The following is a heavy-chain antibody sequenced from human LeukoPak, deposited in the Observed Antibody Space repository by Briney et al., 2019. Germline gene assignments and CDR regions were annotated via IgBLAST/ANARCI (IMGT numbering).Heavy chain of an antibody. CDR2: IYSSGGT. V-gene: IGHV4-61*01. CDR3: ARDGEMPASGGLTGYWYFDL. CDR1: GGSISSSSYY. J-gene: IGHJ2*01. D-gene: IGHD5-24*01. Sequence: PSETLSLTCTVSGGSISSSSYYWTWIRQPPGKGLEWIGYIYSSGGTNYNPSLKSRVTISVDTSKNQVSLKMNSVTAADTAIYYCARDGEMPASGGLTGYWYFDLWGRGTLVTVSS.